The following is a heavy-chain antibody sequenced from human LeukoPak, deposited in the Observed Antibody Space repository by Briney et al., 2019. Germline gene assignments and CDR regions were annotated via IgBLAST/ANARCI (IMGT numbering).Heavy chain of an antibody. Sequence: PGGSLRLSCAASGFTFSSYSMNWVRQAPGKGLEWVSSISSSSSYIYYADSVKGRFTISRDNAKNSLYLQMNSLRAEDTAVYYCARDMVRGVIVEFNWFDPWGQGTLVTVSS. CDR1: GFTFSSYS. CDR3: ARDMVRGVIVEFNWFDP. V-gene: IGHV3-21*01. D-gene: IGHD3-10*01. CDR2: ISSSSSYI. J-gene: IGHJ5*02.